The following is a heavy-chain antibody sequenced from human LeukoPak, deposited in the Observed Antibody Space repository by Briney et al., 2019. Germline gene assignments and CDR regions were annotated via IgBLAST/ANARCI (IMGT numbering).Heavy chain of an antibody. CDR2: MNPNSGNT. CDR1: GGTFSSYD. CDR3: ARGNSHRVIVVVISYYFDY. V-gene: IGHV1-8*03. J-gene: IGHJ4*02. D-gene: IGHD3-22*01. Sequence: ASVKVSCKASGGTFSSYDINWVGQATGQGLEWMGWMNPNSGNTGYAQKFQGRVTITRNTSISTAYMELSSLRSEDTAVYYCARGNSHRVIVVVISYYFDYWGQGTLVTVSS.